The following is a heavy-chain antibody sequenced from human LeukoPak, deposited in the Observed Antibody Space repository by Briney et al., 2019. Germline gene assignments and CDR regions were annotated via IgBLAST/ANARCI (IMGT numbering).Heavy chain of an antibody. J-gene: IGHJ3*02. D-gene: IGHD6-6*01. CDR1: GYTFTNYY. V-gene: IGHV1-46*01. Sequence: ASVKVSCKASGYTFTNYYMHWVRQAPGQGLEWMGIINSNGGSTTYAQKFQGRVTMTRDTSTSTVYMEVSSLRSEDTAMYYCARQAQTAFDIWGQGTMVTVSS. CDR2: INSNGGST. CDR3: ARQAQTAFDI.